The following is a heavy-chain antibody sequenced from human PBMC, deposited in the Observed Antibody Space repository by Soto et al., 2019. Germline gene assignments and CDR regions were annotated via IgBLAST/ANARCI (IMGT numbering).Heavy chain of an antibody. CDR1: GYTFTGYY. V-gene: IGHV1-2*02. J-gene: IGHJ4*02. Sequence: ASVKVSCKASGYTFTGYYMHWVRQAPGQGLEWMGWINPNSGGTNYAQKFQGSVTMTTDTSTSTAYMELRSLTSDDTAIYYCARDTYDTTGYPLDYWGQGTLVTVSS. CDR2: INPNSGGT. D-gene: IGHD3-22*01. CDR3: ARDTYDTTGYPLDY.